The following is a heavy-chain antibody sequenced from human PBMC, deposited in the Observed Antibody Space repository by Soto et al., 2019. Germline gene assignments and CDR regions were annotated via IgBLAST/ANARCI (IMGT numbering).Heavy chain of an antibody. CDR3: ARFVTVTPTYYYVEH. V-gene: IGHV2-5*01. CDR2: LYWNDDR. Sequence: QITLRESGPTLVNPTQTLTLTCTFSGFSLTTSGVGVGWIRQPPGEALEWLAVLYWNDDRPYSPSLKDRLTITKETSTDQVVLTMANMDPVDTATYYCARFVTVTPTYYYVEHWGQGTVVTVSS. J-gene: IGHJ1*01. D-gene: IGHD3-22*01. CDR1: GFSLTTSGVG.